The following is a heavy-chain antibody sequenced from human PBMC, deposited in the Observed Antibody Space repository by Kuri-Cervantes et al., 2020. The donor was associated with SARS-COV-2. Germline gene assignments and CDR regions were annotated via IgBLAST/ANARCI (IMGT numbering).Heavy chain of an antibody. CDR3: ARHDY. V-gene: IGHV4-39*01. J-gene: IGHJ4*02. CDR1: GGSISSGGYY. Sequence: GSLRLSCTVSGGSISSGGYYWGWIRQPPGKGLEFIGTIYYDGRTYYNTSLKSRVTISVDTSKNQFSLKLSSVTAADTAVYYCARHDYWGQGTLVTVSS. CDR2: IYYDGRT.